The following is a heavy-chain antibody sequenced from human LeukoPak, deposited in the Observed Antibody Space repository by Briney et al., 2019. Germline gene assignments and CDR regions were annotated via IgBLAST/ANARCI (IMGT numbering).Heavy chain of an antibody. D-gene: IGHD2-2*01. CDR2: ISGYNANA. CDR1: GYSFTNYG. J-gene: IGHJ5*02. CDR3: ARVGRGCSSIRCYWEDWFDP. V-gene: IGHV1-18*01. Sequence: ASVKVSCKASGYSFTNYGITWIREAPGQGPEWLGWISGYNANAHYARNVQGRVTLTTDTSTNTAYMELRGLTSDDTAMYHCARVGRGCSSIRCYWEDWFDPWGQGTLVIVSS.